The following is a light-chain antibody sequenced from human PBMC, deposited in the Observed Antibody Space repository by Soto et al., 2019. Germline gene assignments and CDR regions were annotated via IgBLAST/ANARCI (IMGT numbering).Light chain of an antibody. CDR3: LQHNIYPWT. CDR2: ATS. J-gene: IGKJ1*01. V-gene: IGKV1-17*03. CDR1: QGISNY. Sequence: DLQMTQSPSAMSASVADRVTITGRASQGISNYLAWFQQKPGKVPERLIYATSSLQSGAPSRFSGSGSGTEFTLTISSLQPEDSATYYCLQHNIYPWTFGQGTKVEI.